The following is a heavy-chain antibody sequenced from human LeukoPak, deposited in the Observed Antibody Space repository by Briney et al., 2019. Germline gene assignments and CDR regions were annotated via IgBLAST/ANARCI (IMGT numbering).Heavy chain of an antibody. CDR2: ISYGGST. D-gene: IGHD2-8*01. Sequence: TSETLSLTCTVSGDSMSSYYWSWIRQPPGKGLEWIAYISYGGSTKYNPSLQNRVTISIDTSKDQFSLKLSTVTAADTAVYYCARDHRYCTNGVCYNSGAFDIWGQGTMVTVSS. CDR1: GDSMSSYY. V-gene: IGHV4-59*01. CDR3: ARDHRYCTNGVCYNSGAFDI. J-gene: IGHJ3*02.